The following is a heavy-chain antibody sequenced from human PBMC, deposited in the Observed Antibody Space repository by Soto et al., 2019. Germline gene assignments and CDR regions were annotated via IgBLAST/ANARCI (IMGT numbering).Heavy chain of an antibody. CDR2: INHSGST. Sequence: TLSLTCAVYGGSFSGYYWSWIRQPPGKGLEWIGEINHSGSTNYNPSLKSRVTISVDTSKNQFSLKLSSVTAADTAVYYCARGSNNDYYDSSGYYHYWGQGTLVTVSS. CDR3: ARGSNNDYYDSSGYYHY. D-gene: IGHD3-22*01. V-gene: IGHV4-34*01. J-gene: IGHJ4*02. CDR1: GGSFSGYY.